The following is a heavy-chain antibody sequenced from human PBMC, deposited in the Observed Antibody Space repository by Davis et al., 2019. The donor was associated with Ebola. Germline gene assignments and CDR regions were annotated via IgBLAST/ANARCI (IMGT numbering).Heavy chain of an antibody. J-gene: IGHJ6*02. CDR2: IIPIFGTA. V-gene: IGHV1-69*05. D-gene: IGHD3-22*01. Sequence: SVKVSCKASGGTFSSYAISWVRQAPGQGLEWMGGIIPIFGTANYAQKLQGRVTMTTDTSTSTAYMELRSLRSDDTAVYYCARENYYDSSGYYFMYYYYGMDVWGQGTTVTVSS. CDR3: ARENYYDSSGYYFMYYYYGMDV. CDR1: GGTFSSYA.